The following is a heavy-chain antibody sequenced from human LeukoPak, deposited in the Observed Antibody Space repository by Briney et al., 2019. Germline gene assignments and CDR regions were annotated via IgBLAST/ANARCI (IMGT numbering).Heavy chain of an antibody. CDR2: INHSGST. V-gene: IGHV4-34*01. CDR3: ARLGDSSGYYAFDY. Sequence: SETLSLTCAVYGGSFSGYYWSWIRQPPGKGLEWIGEINHSGSTNYNPSLKSRVTISVDKSKNQFSLKLSSVTAADTAVYYCARLGDSSGYYAFDYWGQGTLVTVSS. J-gene: IGHJ4*02. D-gene: IGHD3-22*01. CDR1: GGSFSGYY.